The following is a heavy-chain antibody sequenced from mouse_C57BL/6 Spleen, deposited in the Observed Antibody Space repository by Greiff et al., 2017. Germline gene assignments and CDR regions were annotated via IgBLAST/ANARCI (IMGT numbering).Heavy chain of an antibody. V-gene: IGHV3-6*01. D-gene: IGHD4-1*01. CDR1: GYSITSGYY. Sequence: DVKLQESGPGLVKPSQSLSLTCSVTGYSITSGYYWNWIRQFPGNKLEWMGYISYDGSNNYNPSLKNRISITRDTSKNQFFLKLNSVTTEDTATYYCARNWDWDYWGQGTTLTVSS. J-gene: IGHJ2*01. CDR3: ARNWDWDY. CDR2: ISYDGSN.